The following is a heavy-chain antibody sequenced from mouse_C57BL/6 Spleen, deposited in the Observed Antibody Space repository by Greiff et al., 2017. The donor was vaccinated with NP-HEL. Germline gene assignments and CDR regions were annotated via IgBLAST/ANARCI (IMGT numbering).Heavy chain of an antibody. J-gene: IGHJ2*01. CDR1: GFSFNTYA. CDR3: VRQGTGSFDY. CDR2: IRSKSNNYAT. D-gene: IGHD4-1*01. V-gene: IGHV10-1*01. Sequence: VQLKESGGGLVQPKGSLKLSCAASGFSFNTYAMNWVRQAPGKGLEWVARIRSKSNNYATYYADSVKDRFTISRDDSESMLYLQMNNLKTEDTAMYYCVRQGTGSFDYWGQGTTLTVSS.